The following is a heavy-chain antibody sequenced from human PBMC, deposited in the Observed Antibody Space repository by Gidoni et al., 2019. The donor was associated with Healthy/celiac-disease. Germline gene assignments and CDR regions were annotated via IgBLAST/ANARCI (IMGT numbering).Heavy chain of an antibody. CDR1: GFTFSSYG. Sequence: QVQLVESGGGVVQPGRSLRLSCAASGFTFSSYGMHWVRQAPGKGLEWVAVIWYDGSNKYYADSVKGRFTISRDNSKNTLYLQMNSLRAEDTAVYYCARGEHYYYGMDVWGQGTTVTVSS. CDR2: IWYDGSNK. D-gene: IGHD1-26*01. CDR3: ARGEHYYYGMDV. V-gene: IGHV3-33*01. J-gene: IGHJ6*02.